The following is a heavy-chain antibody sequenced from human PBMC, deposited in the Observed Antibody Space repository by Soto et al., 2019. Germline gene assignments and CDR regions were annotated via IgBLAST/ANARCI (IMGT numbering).Heavy chain of an antibody. D-gene: IGHD3-10*01. CDR3: VTYGSGNLFNY. CDR1: GFTFSSNR. V-gene: IGHV3-48*01. J-gene: IGHJ4*02. Sequence: GGSLRLSCAPSGFTFSSNRMNWVRQAPGKGLEWISYISISGSTTYYADSVKGRFTISRDNAKNSLYLHMSGMRAEDTAVYYCVTYGSGNLFNYWGQGTLVTVSS. CDR2: ISISGSTT.